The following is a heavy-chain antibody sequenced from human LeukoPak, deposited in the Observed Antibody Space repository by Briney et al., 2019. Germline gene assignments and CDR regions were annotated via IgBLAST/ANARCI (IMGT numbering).Heavy chain of an antibody. D-gene: IGHD6-19*01. Sequence: PGGSLRLSCAASGFTFSSYAMSWVRQAPGKGLEWVSAISGSGGSTYYADSVKGRFTISRDNSKNTLYLQMNSLRTEDTAVYYCAKGTLAGDAFDIWGQGTMVTVSS. CDR2: ISGSGGST. CDR1: GFTFSSYA. V-gene: IGHV3-23*01. CDR3: AKGTLAGDAFDI. J-gene: IGHJ3*02.